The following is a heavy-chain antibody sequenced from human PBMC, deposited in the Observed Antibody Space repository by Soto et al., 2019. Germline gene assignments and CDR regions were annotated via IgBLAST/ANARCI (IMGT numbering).Heavy chain of an antibody. CDR2: INPSDGNR. Sequence: GTSLKVSCKASLYSFSFYGINWVRQSPGQGLEWMGWINPSDGNRNFAQKFEDRVTMTTATSTNTVFLELRSLKSDDTAIYYCARDRLRGYDSSGFYSWGQGTMVTVSS. CDR3: ARDRLRGYDSSGFYS. V-gene: IGHV1-18*01. D-gene: IGHD3-22*01. J-gene: IGHJ4*02. CDR1: LYSFSFYG.